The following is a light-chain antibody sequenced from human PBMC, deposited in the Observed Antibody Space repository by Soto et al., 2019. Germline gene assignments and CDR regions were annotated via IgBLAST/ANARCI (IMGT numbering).Light chain of an antibody. CDR2: EVS. Sequence: QSALTQPPSASGSPGQSVAISCTGTSSDIGAYKLVSWYQQHPGKAPKLIIYEVSIRTSGVPDRFSGSKSGNTASLTVSGLLAEDESVYYCSLYAGTNSVVFGGGTKLTVL. CDR3: SLYAGTNSVV. V-gene: IGLV2-8*01. J-gene: IGLJ2*01. CDR1: SSDIGAYKL.